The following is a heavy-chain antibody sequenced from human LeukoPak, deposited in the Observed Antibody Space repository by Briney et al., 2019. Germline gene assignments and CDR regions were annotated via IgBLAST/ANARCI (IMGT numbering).Heavy chain of an antibody. J-gene: IGHJ5*02. V-gene: IGHV3-23*01. CDR3: AKESKHIVVVTAILGIDP. CDR2: ISASGGSI. D-gene: IGHD2-21*02. Sequence: GGSLRLSCAASGFTFSSYAMSWVRQDPGKGLEWVSGISASGGSIYYADSVEGRFTISRDNSKNTLYLQMNSLRAEDTAVYYCAKESKHIVVVTAILGIDPWGQGTLVTVSS. CDR1: GFTFSSYA.